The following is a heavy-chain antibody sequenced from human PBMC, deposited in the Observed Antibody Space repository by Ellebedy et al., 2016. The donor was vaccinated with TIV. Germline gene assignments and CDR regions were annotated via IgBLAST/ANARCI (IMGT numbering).Heavy chain of an antibody. CDR2: ISWNSGSI. D-gene: IGHD3-3*01. CDR1: GFTFDDYA. V-gene: IGHV3-9*01. J-gene: IGHJ4*02. Sequence: SLKISCAASGFTFDDYAMHWVRQAPGKGLEWVSGISWNSGSIGYADSVKGRFTISRDNAKNSLYLQMNSLRVEDTAVYFCARASSGSSYWGYDYWGQGTLVTVSS. CDR3: ARASSGSSYWGYDY.